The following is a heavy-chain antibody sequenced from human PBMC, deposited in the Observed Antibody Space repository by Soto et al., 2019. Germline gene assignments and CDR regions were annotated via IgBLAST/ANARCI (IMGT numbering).Heavy chain of an antibody. D-gene: IGHD2-2*01. CDR2: ISSDGSST. CDR3: ARVPYCSSSSCYSYFDS. J-gene: IGHJ4*02. V-gene: IGHV3-74*01. Sequence: EVQLVESGGGLVQPGGSLRLSCAASGFTLSNYWMHWARQAPGKGLVWVSRISSDGSSTNYADSVKGRFTIYRDNAKNTLHLQMNSLRAEDTAVYYCARVPYCSSSSCYSYFDSWGKGTLVTVSS. CDR1: GFTLSNYW.